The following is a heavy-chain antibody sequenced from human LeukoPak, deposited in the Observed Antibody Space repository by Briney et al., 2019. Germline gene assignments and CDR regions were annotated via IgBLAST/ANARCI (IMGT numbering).Heavy chain of an antibody. CDR3: AREGDSSSSGCDY. D-gene: IGHD6-6*01. CDR1: GFTFSSYG. CDR2: IWYDGSNK. Sequence: GRSLRLSCAASGFTFSSYGMHWVRQAPGKRLEWVAVIWYDGSNKYYADSVKGRFTISRDNSKNTLYLQMNSLRAEDTAVYYCAREGDSSSSGCDYWGQGTLVTVSS. J-gene: IGHJ4*02. V-gene: IGHV3-33*01.